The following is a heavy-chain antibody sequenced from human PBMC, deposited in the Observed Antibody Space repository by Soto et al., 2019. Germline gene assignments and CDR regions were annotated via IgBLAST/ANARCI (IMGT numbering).Heavy chain of an antibody. J-gene: IGHJ4*02. CDR3: ARAVGPAYYFYF. V-gene: IGHV4-4*07. CDR2: IYTSGST. Sequence: EPLPLSGTVSGGCITKYYWAWIRQPAGKGLEWIGRIYTSGSTNYNPSLKSRVTMSIDTSNKHFSLNLKSVTSADTAVYYCARAVGPAYYFYFWGQGALVTVS. D-gene: IGHD1-26*01. CDR1: GGCITKYY.